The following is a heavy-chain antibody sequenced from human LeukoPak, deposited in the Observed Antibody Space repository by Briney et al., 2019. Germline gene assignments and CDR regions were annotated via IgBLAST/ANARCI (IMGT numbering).Heavy chain of an antibody. J-gene: IGHJ4*02. Sequence: GGSLRLSCAASGFTFSRYWTTWVRQAPGKGLEWVANIKQDGSEKYYVDSAKGRFTISRDNAKNSLYLQMNSLRDEDTAVYYCARDWGGENDYWGQGTLVTVSS. V-gene: IGHV3-7*01. CDR1: GFTFSRYW. D-gene: IGHD3-10*01. CDR3: ARDWGGENDY. CDR2: IKQDGSEK.